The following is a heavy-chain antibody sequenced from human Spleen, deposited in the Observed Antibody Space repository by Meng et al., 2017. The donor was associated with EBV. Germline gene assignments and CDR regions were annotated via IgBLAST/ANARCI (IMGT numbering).Heavy chain of an antibody. J-gene: IGHJ1*01. CDR2: IYYSGST. CDR3: AGGSGKGRTFQH. CDR1: GVSISSGAYY. D-gene: IGHD3-3*01. V-gene: IGHV4-30-4*01. Sequence: QGQLQDAGPGLVKPSQTLSLTCAVSGVSISSGAYYWSWIRQPPGKGLEWIGYIYYSGSTYYNPSLKSRVTISIDTSKIQLSLKLSSVTVADTALYYCAGGSGKGRTFQHWGQGTLVTVSS.